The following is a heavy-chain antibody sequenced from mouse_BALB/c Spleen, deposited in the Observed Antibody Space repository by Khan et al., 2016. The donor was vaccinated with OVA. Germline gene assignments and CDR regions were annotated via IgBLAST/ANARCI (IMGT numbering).Heavy chain of an antibody. CDR2: ISTYYGDV. CDR3: ARGRGEYRFAY. Sequence: QVQLKESGTELVRPGVSVKISCKGSGYTFTDFAMHWVKQSHAKSLEWIGVISTYYGDVTYNQKFKGKVTMTVDKSSSTAYMELARPTSEDSAIYYCARGRGEYRFAYWGQGTLVTVSA. CDR1: GYTFTDFA. V-gene: IGHV1S137*01. D-gene: IGHD2-10*02. J-gene: IGHJ3*01.